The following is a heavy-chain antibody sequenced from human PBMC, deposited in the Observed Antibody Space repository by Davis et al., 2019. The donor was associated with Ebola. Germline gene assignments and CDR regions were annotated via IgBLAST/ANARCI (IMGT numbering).Heavy chain of an antibody. CDR1: GYTFTGYY. CDR3: ARDSLVSVRWRYYYYGMDV. D-gene: IGHD5-24*01. V-gene: IGHV1-2*02. CDR2: INPNSGGT. J-gene: IGHJ6*02. Sequence: ASVKVSCKASGYTFTGYYMHWVRQAPGQGLEWMGWINPNSGGTNYAQKFQGRVTMTRDTSISTAYMELSRLRSDDTAVYYCARDSLVSVRWRYYYYGMDVWGQGTTVTVSS.